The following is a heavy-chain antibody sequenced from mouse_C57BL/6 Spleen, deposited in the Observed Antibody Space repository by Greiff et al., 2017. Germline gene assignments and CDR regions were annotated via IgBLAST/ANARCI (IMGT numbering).Heavy chain of an antibody. V-gene: IGHV1-80*01. CDR2: IYPGDGDT. J-gene: IGHJ2*01. CDR1: GYAFSSYW. CDR3: ARNGLGSSSYYFDY. D-gene: IGHD1-1*01. Sequence: QVQLQQSGAELVKPGASVKISCKASGYAFSSYWMNWVKQRPGKGLEWIGQIYPGDGDTNYNGKFKGKATLTADKSSSTAYVQLSSLTSQDSAVYFCARNGLGSSSYYFDYWGQGTTLTVSS.